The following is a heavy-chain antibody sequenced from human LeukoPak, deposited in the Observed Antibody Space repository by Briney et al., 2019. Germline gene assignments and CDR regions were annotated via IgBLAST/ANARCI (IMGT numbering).Heavy chain of an antibody. V-gene: IGHV1-69*05. CDR1: GGTLSSYA. CDR2: IIPIFGRA. Sequence: ASVKVSCKPSGGTLSSYAISWVRHAPGQGREWMGGIIPIFGRANYAQKFQGRVTITTDESTSTAYMELSSLRSEDTAVYYCARAQLVGATFDYWGQGTLVTVSS. D-gene: IGHD1-26*01. J-gene: IGHJ4*02. CDR3: ARAQLVGATFDY.